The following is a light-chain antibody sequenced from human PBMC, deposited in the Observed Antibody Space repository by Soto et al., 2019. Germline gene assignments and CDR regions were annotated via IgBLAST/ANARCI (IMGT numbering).Light chain of an antibody. CDR1: QSVSSN. Sequence: IVMTQSPATLSVSPGEGATLSCRTSQSVSSNLAWYQQKPGQAPRLLIYGASNRATDIPARFSGSGSGTDFTLTISSLEPEDFAVYYCQQRSNWPPFTFGQGTRLET. V-gene: IGKV3-11*01. CDR2: GAS. J-gene: IGKJ5*01. CDR3: QQRSNWPPFT.